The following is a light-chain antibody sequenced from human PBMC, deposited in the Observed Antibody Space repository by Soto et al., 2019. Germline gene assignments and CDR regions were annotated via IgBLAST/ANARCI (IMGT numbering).Light chain of an antibody. CDR1: QSISHW. Sequence: LSASVGDSVTITCRASQSISHWLAWYQQKPGKAPKFLIYDASSLESGVPSRFSGSGSGTEFTLTISSLQPDDFATYYCQQYDSVLGTFGPGTKVDIK. J-gene: IGKJ1*01. CDR3: QQYDSVLGT. CDR2: DAS. V-gene: IGKV1-5*01.